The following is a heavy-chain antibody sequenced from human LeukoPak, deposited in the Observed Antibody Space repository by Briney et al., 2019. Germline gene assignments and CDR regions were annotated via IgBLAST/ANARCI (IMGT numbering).Heavy chain of an antibody. Sequence: KPSETLSLTCNVSGGSISSYYWSWIRQPAGKGLEWIGRISPSGSTNYNPSLKSRVTMSVDTSKNQFSLKLSSVTAADTAVYYCARFQSDAFDIWGQGTLVTVSS. J-gene: IGHJ3*02. CDR2: ISPSGST. CDR1: GGSISSYY. V-gene: IGHV4-4*07. CDR3: ARFQSDAFDI.